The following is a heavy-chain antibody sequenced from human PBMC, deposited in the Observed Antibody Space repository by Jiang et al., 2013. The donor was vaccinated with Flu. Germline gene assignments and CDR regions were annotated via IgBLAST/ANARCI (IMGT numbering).Heavy chain of an antibody. CDR1: GYTFSNYG. Sequence: SVKVSCKASGYTFSNYGINWVRQAPGQGLEWMGRIIPILGIANYAQKFQGRVTITADKSTSTAYMELSSLRSEDTAVYYCARDRGSGWRITNWYFDLWGRGTLVTVSS. V-gene: IGHV1-69*04. J-gene: IGHJ2*01. D-gene: IGHD6-19*01. CDR3: ARDRGSGWRITNWYFDL. CDR2: IIPILGIA.